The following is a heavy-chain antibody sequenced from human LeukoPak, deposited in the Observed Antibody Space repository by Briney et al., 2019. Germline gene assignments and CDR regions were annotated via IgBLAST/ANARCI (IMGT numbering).Heavy chain of an antibody. D-gene: IGHD1-14*01. CDR3: ASPLRTNWYFDL. V-gene: IGHV1-69*05. Sequence: SVKVSCKASGGTFSSYAISWVRQAPGQGLEWMGGIIPIFGTANYAQKFQGRVTITTDESTSTAYMELSSLRSEDTAVYYCASPLRTNWYFDLWGRGTLVTVSS. J-gene: IGHJ2*01. CDR2: IIPIFGTA. CDR1: GGTFSSYA.